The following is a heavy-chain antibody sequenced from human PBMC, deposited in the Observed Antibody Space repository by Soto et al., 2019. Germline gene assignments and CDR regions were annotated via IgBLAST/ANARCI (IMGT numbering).Heavy chain of an antibody. CDR2: IYPGDSDT. CDR3: ARHVDYYDSSGYYSGLDY. D-gene: IGHD3-22*01. CDR1: GYSFASYW. V-gene: IGHV5-51*01. Sequence: GESLKISCKGSGYSFASYWIGWVRQMPGKGLERMGIIYPGDSDTRYSPSFQGQVTISADKSISTAYLQWSSLKASDTAMYYCARHVDYYDSSGYYSGLDYWGQGTLVTVSS. J-gene: IGHJ4*02.